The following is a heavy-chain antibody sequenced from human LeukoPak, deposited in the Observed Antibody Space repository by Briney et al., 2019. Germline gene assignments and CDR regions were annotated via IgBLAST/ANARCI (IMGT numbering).Heavy chain of an antibody. V-gene: IGHV4-39*01. D-gene: IGHD6-19*01. J-gene: IGHJ4*02. CDR2: IYYSGST. CDR3: ASSHSSGWRMVY. CDR1: GGSISSSSYY. Sequence: SETLSLTCTVSGGSISSSSYYWGWIRQPPGKGLEWIGSIYYSGSTYYNPSLKSRVTMSVDTSKNQFSLKLSSVTAADTAVYYCASSHSSGWRMVYWGQGTLVTVSS.